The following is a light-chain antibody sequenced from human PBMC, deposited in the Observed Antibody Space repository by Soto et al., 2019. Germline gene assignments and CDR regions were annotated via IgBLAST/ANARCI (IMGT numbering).Light chain of an antibody. Sequence: IHMSEPPSALSASVGEWVAITCLTTQNIGSYLNWYQQKPGIAPKVLIFSASRLQSGVPSRFSGSGFGTEFTLTISSLQPEDFATYYCQQSYITPITFGQGTRLEI. J-gene: IGKJ5*01. CDR2: SAS. CDR1: QNIGSY. V-gene: IGKV1-39*01. CDR3: QQSYITPIT.